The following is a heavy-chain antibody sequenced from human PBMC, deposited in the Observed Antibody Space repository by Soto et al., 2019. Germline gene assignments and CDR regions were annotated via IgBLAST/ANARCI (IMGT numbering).Heavy chain of an antibody. CDR2: IYYSGST. V-gene: IGHV4-59*01. CDR3: ARSRDGYNPLDY. D-gene: IGHD5-12*01. CDR1: GGSISSYY. Sequence: PSETLSLTCTVSGGSISSYYWSWIRQPPGKGLEWIGDIYYSGSTNYNPSLKSRVTISVDTSKNQFSLKLSSVTAADTAVYYCARSRDGYNPLDYWGQGTLVTVSS. J-gene: IGHJ4*02.